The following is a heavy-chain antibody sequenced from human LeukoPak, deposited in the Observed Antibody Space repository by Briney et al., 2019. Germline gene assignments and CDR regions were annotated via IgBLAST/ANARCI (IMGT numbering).Heavy chain of an antibody. V-gene: IGHV1-18*01. J-gene: IGHJ3*02. CDR2: ISAYNGNT. Sequence: GASVKVSCKASGYTFTSYGISWVRQAPGQGLEWMGWISAYNGNTNYAQKLQGRVTMTTDTSTSTAYMELRSLRSDDPAVYYCARVLWFGEFPAFDIWGQGTMVTVSS. D-gene: IGHD3-10*01. CDR1: GYTFTSYG. CDR3: ARVLWFGEFPAFDI.